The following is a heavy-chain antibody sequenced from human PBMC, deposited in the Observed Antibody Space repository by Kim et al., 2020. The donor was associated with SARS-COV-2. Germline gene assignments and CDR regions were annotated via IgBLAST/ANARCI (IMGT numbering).Heavy chain of an antibody. V-gene: IGHV4-34*01. CDR2: INHSGST. J-gene: IGHJ5*02. CDR1: GGSFSGYY. D-gene: IGHD2-2*01. CDR3: ARVWDIVVVPAAIQGWFDP. Sequence: SETLSLTCAVYGGSFSGYYWSWIRQPPGKGLEWIGEINHSGSTNYNPSLKSRVTISVDTSKNQFSLKLSSVTAADTAVYYCARVWDIVVVPAAIQGWFDPWGQGTLVTVSS.